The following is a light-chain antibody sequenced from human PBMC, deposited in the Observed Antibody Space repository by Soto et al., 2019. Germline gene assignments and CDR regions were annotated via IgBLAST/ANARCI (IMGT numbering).Light chain of an antibody. CDR3: QSYDSSLSGYV. Sequence: QSVLTQPPSVSGAPGQRVTISCTGSSSNIGAGYDVHWYHQLPGTAPKLLIYGNSNRPSGVPDRFSGSKSATSASLAITGLQAEDEADYYCQSYDSSLSGYVFGTGTKVTVL. V-gene: IGLV1-40*01. J-gene: IGLJ1*01. CDR1: SSNIGAGYD. CDR2: GNS.